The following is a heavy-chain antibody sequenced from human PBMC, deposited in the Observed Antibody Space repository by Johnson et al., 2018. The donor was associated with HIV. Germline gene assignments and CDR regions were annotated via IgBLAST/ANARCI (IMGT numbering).Heavy chain of an antibody. Sequence: QVQLVESGGGVVQPGRSLRLSCAASGFTFSSYGMHWVRQAPGKGLEWVAVISYDGSNKYYADSVKGRFTISRDNSKNPLYLQMNSLRAEDTAVYYCATPQEGYSAFDIWGQGTMVTVSS. CDR3: ATPQEGYSAFDI. J-gene: IGHJ3*02. D-gene: IGHD2-15*01. CDR1: GFTFSSYG. CDR2: ISYDGSNK. V-gene: IGHV3-30*03.